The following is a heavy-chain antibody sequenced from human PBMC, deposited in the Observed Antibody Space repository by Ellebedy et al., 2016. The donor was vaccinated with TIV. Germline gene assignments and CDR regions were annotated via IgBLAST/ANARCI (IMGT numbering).Heavy chain of an antibody. CDR2: ISDSSSYI. D-gene: IGHD1-14*01. CDR3: ARGEPHYYQYGLDV. Sequence: GGPLRLSXEASGFTFRDHTMNWARQAPGKGLEWVSSISDSSSYIYYADSVKGRFTISRDNAKNSLYLQMHNLTVEDTAIYYCARGEPHYYQYGLDVWGQGTTVTISS. V-gene: IGHV3-21*04. CDR1: GFTFRDHT. J-gene: IGHJ6*02.